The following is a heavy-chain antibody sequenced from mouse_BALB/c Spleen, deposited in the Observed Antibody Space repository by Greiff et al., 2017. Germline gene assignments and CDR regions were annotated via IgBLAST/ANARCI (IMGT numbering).Heavy chain of an antibody. CDR2: IWSGGST. V-gene: IGHV2-2*02. CDR3: ATPGSLDY. CDR1: GFSLTSYG. J-gene: IGHJ3*01. Sequence: QVQLKESGPGLVQPSQCLSITCTVSGFSLTSYGVHWVRQSPGKGLEWLGVIWSGGSTNYNTAFISRMSISKDNSKCQVFFKMISIQANDTSIFYCATPGSLDYWGQGTMLTVSA.